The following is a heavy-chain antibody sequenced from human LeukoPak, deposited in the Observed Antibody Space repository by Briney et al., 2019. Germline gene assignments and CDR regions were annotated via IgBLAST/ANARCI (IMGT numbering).Heavy chain of an antibody. CDR2: ISSSSSYI. D-gene: IGHD2-2*01. V-gene: IGHV3-21*01. CDR3: ARDWDVVVPAAVAFDY. J-gene: IGHJ4*02. Sequence: GGSLRLSCAASGFTFSSYSMNWVRQAPGKGLEWVSSISSSSSYIYYADSVKGRFTISRDNAKNSLYLQMNSLRAADTAVYYCARDWDVVVPAAVAFDYWGQGTLVTVSS. CDR1: GFTFSSYS.